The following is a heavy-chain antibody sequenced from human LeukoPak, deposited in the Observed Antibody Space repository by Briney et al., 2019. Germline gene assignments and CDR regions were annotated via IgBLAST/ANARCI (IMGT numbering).Heavy chain of an antibody. CDR2: TAGSGISK. D-gene: IGHD3-22*01. Sequence: PGGSLRLSCAASVFSFSDAWMNWVRQAPGRGLEWASSTAGSGISKDYADSVKGRFTISKDKSKNTLYLQMDNLRAEDTGVYFCARLPTFYYDSSGYHYDYWGQGTLVTVSS. V-gene: IGHV3-23*01. J-gene: IGHJ4*02. CDR1: VFSFSDAW. CDR3: ARLPTFYYDSSGYHYDY.